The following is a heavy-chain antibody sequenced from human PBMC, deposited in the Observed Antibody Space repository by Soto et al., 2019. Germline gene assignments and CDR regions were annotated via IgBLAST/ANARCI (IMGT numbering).Heavy chain of an antibody. CDR1: EFTFSTYA. D-gene: IGHD6-13*01. J-gene: IGHJ4*02. CDR3: AKSYSSNWYDYFDY. CDR2: ISGSGGST. V-gene: IGHV3-23*01. Sequence: GGSLRLSXAASEFTFSTYAMSWVRQAPGKGLEWVSAISGSGGSTYYADSVKSRFTISRDTSKNTLYLQMNSLRAEDTALYYCAKSYSSNWYDYFDYWGQGTLVTVSS.